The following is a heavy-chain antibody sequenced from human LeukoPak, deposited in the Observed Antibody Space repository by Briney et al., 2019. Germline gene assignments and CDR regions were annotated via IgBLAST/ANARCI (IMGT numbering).Heavy chain of an antibody. CDR2: INPNSGGT. CDR1: GYTFTGHY. CDR3: ARVGNWGSWYYYYYGMDV. Sequence: GASVKVSCKAFGYTFTGHYMHWVRQAPGQGLEWMGWINPNSGGTNYAQKFQGRVTMARDTSISTAYMELSRLRSDDTAVYYCARVGNWGSWYYYYYGMDVWGQGTTVTVSS. V-gene: IGHV1-2*02. D-gene: IGHD6-13*01. J-gene: IGHJ6*02.